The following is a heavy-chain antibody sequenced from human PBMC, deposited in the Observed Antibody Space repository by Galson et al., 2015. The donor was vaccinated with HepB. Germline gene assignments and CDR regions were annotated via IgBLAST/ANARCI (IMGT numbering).Heavy chain of an antibody. D-gene: IGHD1-26*01. V-gene: IGHV3-7*03. J-gene: IGHJ6*02. CDR2: LKQDGSEK. CDR1: GFTFSSYR. Sequence: LRLSCAASGFTFSSYRMSWVRQAPGKGLEWVANLKQDGSEKHYVDSVKGRFTISRDNIGNSLYLQMNSLRAEDTAVYHCARDVLGRWEVFRYNYYGSDVWGQGTTVTVSS. CDR3: ARDVLGRWEVFRYNYYGSDV.